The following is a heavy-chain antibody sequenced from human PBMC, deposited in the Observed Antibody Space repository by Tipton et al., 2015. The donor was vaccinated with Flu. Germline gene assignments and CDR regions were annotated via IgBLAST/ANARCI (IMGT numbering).Heavy chain of an antibody. Sequence: SLRLSCAASGLTFSNYWLHWVRQAPGKGLVWVSRINSDGSGTVSADSVKGRLTIFRDTAKNTLYLQMNGLTAEDTAVYYCVGDCRTAAAAYYYGMDVWGRGTTVTVSS. CDR2: INSDGSGT. CDR3: VGDCRTAAAAYYYGMDV. D-gene: IGHD6-13*01. CDR1: GLTFSNYW. J-gene: IGHJ6*02. V-gene: IGHV3-74*03.